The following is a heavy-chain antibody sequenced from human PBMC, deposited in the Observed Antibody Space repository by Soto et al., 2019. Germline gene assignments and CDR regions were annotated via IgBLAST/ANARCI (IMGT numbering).Heavy chain of an antibody. V-gene: IGHV3-7*04. J-gene: IGHJ5*02. Sequence: EVHLVESGGALVQPGGSLRLSCAASGFTFSDYWMTWVRQTPGKGLEGVANMNPDGSEQYYLDSVKGRFTISRDNAKNSLYLQMNNLRGEATAVYYCTRDLNHDCGPWGQGTQVLVSS. CDR2: MNPDGSEQ. D-gene: IGHD2-21*01. CDR3: TRDLNHDCGP. CDR1: GFTFSDYW.